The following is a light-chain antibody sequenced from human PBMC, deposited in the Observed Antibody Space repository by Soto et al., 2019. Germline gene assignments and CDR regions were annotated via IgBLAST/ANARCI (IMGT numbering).Light chain of an antibody. CDR1: QGVRSY. Sequence: IQLTHSPCSLSASVGYIFTITFRASQGVRSYLAWFQQRPGKAPKLLIFGASTLQNGVPARFSGGGFGTEFTLTITSLQPEDFATYYCHQVYTYPRTFGQGTKVDIK. J-gene: IGKJ1*01. CDR3: HQVYTYPRT. CDR2: GAS. V-gene: IGKV1-9*01.